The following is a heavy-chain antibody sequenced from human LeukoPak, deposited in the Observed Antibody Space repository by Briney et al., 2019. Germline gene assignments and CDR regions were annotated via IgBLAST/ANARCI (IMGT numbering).Heavy chain of an antibody. CDR1: DDSITSYY. J-gene: IGHJ4*02. V-gene: IGHV4-4*07. CDR2: IYTTGTT. CDR3: ARDVGASNFDS. D-gene: IGHD1-26*01. Sequence: SETLSLTCTVSDDSITSYYWSWIRQSAEKGLEWIGRIYTTGTTNYNPSLKGRVTVSVDTSKNQFFLKLRSVTAADTAVYHCARDVGASNFDSWGQGVQVTVSS.